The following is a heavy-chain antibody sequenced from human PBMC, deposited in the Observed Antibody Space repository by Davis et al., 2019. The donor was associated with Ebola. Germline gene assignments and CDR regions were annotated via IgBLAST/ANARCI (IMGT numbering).Heavy chain of an antibody. CDR2: IWYDGSNT. V-gene: IGHV3-33*03. CDR3: AKSKYSYGYYYYGMDV. J-gene: IGHJ6*02. CDR1: GFSFRSFG. D-gene: IGHD5-18*01. Sequence: GESLKISCAASGFSFRSFGMHWVRQAPGKGLEWVAVIWYDGSNTYYADSVKGRFTISRDNSKNSLYLQMNSLRTEDTALYYCAKSKYSYGYYYYGMDVWGQGTTVTVSS.